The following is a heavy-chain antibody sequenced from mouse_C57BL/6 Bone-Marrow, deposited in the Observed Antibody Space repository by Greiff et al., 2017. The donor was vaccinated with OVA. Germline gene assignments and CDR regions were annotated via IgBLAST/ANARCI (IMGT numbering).Heavy chain of an antibody. D-gene: IGHD1-1*01. CDR1: GYTFTDYY. CDR2: INPYNGGT. Sequence: VQLQQSGPVLVKPGASVKMSCKASGYTFTDYYMNWVKQSHGKSLEWIGVINPYNGGTSYNQKFKGKATLTVDKSSSTAYMELNSLTSEDSAVYYCARRNYYGSSSPCFDYWGQGTTLTVSS. CDR3: ARRNYYGSSSPCFDY. V-gene: IGHV1-19*01. J-gene: IGHJ2*01.